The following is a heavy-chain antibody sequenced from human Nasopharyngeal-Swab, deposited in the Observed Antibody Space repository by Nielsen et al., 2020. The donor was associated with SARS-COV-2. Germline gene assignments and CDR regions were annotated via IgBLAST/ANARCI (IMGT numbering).Heavy chain of an antibody. V-gene: IGHV4-34*01. CDR2: ITHSGST. CDR1: GGSFSGYY. Sequence: SETLSLTCAVYGGSFSGYYWSWIRQPPGKGLEWIGEITHSGSTNYNPSLKSRVTISVDTSKNQFSLKLSSVTAADTAVYYCARDMRYYDYVWESSHYYYYGMDVWGQGTTVTVSS. CDR3: ARDMRYYDYVWESSHYYYYGMDV. D-gene: IGHD3-16*01. J-gene: IGHJ6*02.